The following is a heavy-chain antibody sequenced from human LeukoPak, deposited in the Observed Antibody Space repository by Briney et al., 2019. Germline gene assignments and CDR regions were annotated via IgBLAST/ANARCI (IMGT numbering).Heavy chain of an antibody. J-gene: IGHJ4*02. CDR1: GFTFSSYS. CDR2: ISSSSSYI. CDR3: ARDRESSVPFDY. Sequence: GGSLRLSCAASGFTFSSYSMNWVRQAPGKGLEWVSSISSSSSYIYYADSVKGRFTISRDNAKNSLYLQMNSLRAEDTAVYYCARDRESSVPFDYWGQGTLVTVSS. D-gene: IGHD3-10*01. V-gene: IGHV3-21*01.